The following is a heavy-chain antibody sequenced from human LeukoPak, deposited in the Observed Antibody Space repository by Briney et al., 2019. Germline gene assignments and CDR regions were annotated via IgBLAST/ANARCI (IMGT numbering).Heavy chain of an antibody. CDR1: GFTFANSW. J-gene: IGHJ4*02. CDR3: TRDTIGSLDY. D-gene: IGHD1-26*01. CDR2: IKQDGSTK. Sequence: GGSLRVSCAASGFTFANSWMAWVGQAPGKGLEWVANIKQDGSTKHYADSLKGRFTISRDNPKNSLFLQMNNLRADDTAIYYCTRDTIGSLDYWGQGILVTVAS. V-gene: IGHV3-7*01.